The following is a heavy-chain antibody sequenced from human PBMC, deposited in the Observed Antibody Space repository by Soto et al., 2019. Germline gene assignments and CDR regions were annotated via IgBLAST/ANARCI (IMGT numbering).Heavy chain of an antibody. CDR3: ARDQSGIGWYVDWFDP. D-gene: IGHD6-19*01. Sequence: QLTQSGAEVKKPGASVKVSCKASGFTFNNHAIHWVRQAPGQRLEWMGWINAGNSNTYYSEKFKGRVTLTRDTVATTVYMELTRLTSEDTSIYYCARDQSGIGWYVDWFDPWGQGTLVTVSS. CDR1: GFTFNNHA. CDR2: INAGNSNT. V-gene: IGHV1-3*01. J-gene: IGHJ5*02.